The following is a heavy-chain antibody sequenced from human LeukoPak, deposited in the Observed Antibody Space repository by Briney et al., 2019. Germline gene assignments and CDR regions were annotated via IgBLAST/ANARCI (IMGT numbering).Heavy chain of an antibody. Sequence: GGSLRLSCAASGFTFSSYSMNWVRQAPGKGLEWVSSISSSSSYIYYADSVKGRFTISRDNAKNSLYLQMNSLRAEDTAVYCCARDRSSSWYPEVWGKGTTVTVSS. D-gene: IGHD6-13*01. V-gene: IGHV3-21*01. CDR2: ISSSSSYI. CDR1: GFTFSSYS. CDR3: ARDRSSSWYPEV. J-gene: IGHJ6*04.